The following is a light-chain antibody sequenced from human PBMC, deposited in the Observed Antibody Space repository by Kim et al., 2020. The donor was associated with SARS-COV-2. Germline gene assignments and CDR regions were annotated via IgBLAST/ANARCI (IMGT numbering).Light chain of an antibody. CDR2: DVS. J-gene: IGLJ3*02. CDR1: SSDVGGYNY. CDR3: SSYTSSSTLRWV. V-gene: IGLV2-14*03. Sequence: ITISCTGTSSDVGGYNYVSWYQQHPGKAPKLMIYDVSNRPSGVSNRFSGSKSGNTASLTISGLQAEDEADYYCSSYTSSSTLRWVFGGGTKLTVL.